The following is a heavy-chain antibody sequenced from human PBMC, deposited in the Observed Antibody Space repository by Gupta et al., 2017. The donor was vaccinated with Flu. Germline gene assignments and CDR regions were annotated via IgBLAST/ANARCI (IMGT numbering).Heavy chain of an antibody. CDR1: GFRCNTSGVG. CDR3: AQRYYYDSSAFRNGLDL. CDR2: IYCKDNR. Sequence: QITLKGSRPTLVKPTQTLTLPCAFSGFRCNTSGVGVAWLRKTRGKALEWLGVIYCKDNRRYSASLKSRLTLTKDTTKSQVVLTMINTDPADAATYYCAQRYYYDSSAFRNGLDLWGQGTQVTVSS. D-gene: IGHD3-3*01. V-gene: IGHV2-5*01. J-gene: IGHJ5*02.